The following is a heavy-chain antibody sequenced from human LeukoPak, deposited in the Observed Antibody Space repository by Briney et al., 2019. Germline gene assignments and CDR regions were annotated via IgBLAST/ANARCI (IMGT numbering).Heavy chain of an antibody. CDR2: ISGYNGNT. D-gene: IGHD6-19*01. V-gene: IGHV1-18*01. J-gene: IGHJ4*02. Sequence: ASVTVSCKASAYTFTNYDISWVRQAPGQGLEWMGWISGYNGNTNYAQKLQGRVTMTTDTSTSTAYMELRSLRSDDTAVYYCARAETSGWFYFDYWGQGTLVTVSS. CDR1: AYTFTNYD. CDR3: ARAETSGWFYFDY.